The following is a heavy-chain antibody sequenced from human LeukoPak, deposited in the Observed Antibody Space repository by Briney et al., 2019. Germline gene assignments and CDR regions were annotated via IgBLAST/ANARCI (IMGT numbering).Heavy chain of an antibody. CDR1: GYTFTGYY. V-gene: IGHV1-2*02. Sequence: ASVKVSCKASGYTFTGYYMHWVRQAPGQGLEWMGWINPNSGGTNYAQKFQGRVTMTRDTSISAAYMELSRLRSDDTAVYYCARDIATMVRGVSRSGDFDYWGQGTLVTVSS. CDR2: INPNSGGT. D-gene: IGHD3-10*01. J-gene: IGHJ4*02. CDR3: ARDIATMVRGVSRSGDFDY.